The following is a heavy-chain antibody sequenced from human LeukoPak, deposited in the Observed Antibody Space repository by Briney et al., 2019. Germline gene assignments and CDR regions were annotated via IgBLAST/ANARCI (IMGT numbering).Heavy chain of an antibody. J-gene: IGHJ3*02. CDR2: IIPVFHTA. D-gene: IGHD3-22*01. CDR3: ARDYNFDSSPYDDGLDI. V-gene: IGHV1-69*05. CDR1: GESFSSHG. Sequence: SVKVSCKTSGESFSSHGTSWVRQAPGQGLEWMGGIIPVFHTAKYAQNFQDRLTITTDESTDTVYMELSSLRSEDTAVYYCARDYNFDSSPYDDGLDIWGQGTMVTVSS.